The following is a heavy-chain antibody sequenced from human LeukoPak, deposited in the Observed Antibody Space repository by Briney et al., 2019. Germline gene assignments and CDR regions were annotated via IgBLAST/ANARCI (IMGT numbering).Heavy chain of an antibody. CDR3: AKNPKGGYYFLDY. CDR2: ISRSASTI. Sequence: GGSLRLSCAASGFTFSSYEMNWVRQAPGKGLEWVSYISRSASTIYYADSVKGRFTISRDNAKNSLYLQMNSLRAEDTAVYYCAKNPKGGYYFLDYWGQGTLVTVSS. CDR1: GFTFSSYE. D-gene: IGHD3-22*01. J-gene: IGHJ4*02. V-gene: IGHV3-48*03.